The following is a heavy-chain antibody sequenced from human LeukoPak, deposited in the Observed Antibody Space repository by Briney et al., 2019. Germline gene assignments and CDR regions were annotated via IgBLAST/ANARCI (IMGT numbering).Heavy chain of an antibody. J-gene: IGHJ4*02. D-gene: IGHD4-17*01. CDR2: IYSGGRT. CDR1: GFTFSSYA. Sequence: GGSLRLSCAASGFTFSSYAMTWVRQAPGKGLEWVSVIYSGGRTYYADSVKGRFTISRDNSKNTLYLQMNSLRVEDTAVYYCARTPGLHDYAYWGQGTLVTVSP. V-gene: IGHV3-23*03. CDR3: ARTPGLHDYAY.